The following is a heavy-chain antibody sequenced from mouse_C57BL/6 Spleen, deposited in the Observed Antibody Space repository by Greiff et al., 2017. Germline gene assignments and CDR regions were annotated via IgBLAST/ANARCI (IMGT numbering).Heavy chain of an antibody. J-gene: IGHJ2*01. CDR2: IDPEDGET. V-gene: IGHV14-2*01. CDR1: GFNIKDYY. D-gene: IGHD3-2*02. CDR3: ALLDSSGYPPMDY. Sequence: VQLQQSGAELVQPGASVTLSCTASGFNIKDYYMHWVKQRTEQGLEWIGRIDPEDGETKYAPTFQGKATITADTSSNTAYLQLSSLTSEDAAVYYWALLDSSGYPPMDYWGQGTTLTVSS.